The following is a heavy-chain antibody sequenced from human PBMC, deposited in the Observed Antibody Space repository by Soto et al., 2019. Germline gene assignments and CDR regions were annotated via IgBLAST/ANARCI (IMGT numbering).Heavy chain of an antibody. CDR1: GFTFSSYA. CDR2: ISGSGGST. J-gene: IGHJ4*02. CDR3: ARDQPTVTPFDY. D-gene: IGHD4-17*01. V-gene: IGHV3-23*01. Sequence: GGSLRLSCAASGFTFSSYAMSWVRQAPGKGLEWVSAISGSGGSTYYADSVKGRFTISRDNAKNSLYLQMNSLRDEDTAVYYCARDQPTVTPFDYWGQGTLVTVSS.